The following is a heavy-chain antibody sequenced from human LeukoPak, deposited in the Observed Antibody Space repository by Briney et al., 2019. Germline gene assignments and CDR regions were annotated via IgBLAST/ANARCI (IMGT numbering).Heavy chain of an antibody. D-gene: IGHD3-3*02. Sequence: PGGSLRLSCAASGFTFSSYAMHWVRQAPGKGLEWVSNINWNADTTPYADSVKGRFTISRDNAKNSLYLQMNSLRAEDTALYYCARGLSLFDYWGQGTLVTVSS. CDR2: INWNADTT. CDR1: GFTFSSYA. J-gene: IGHJ4*02. V-gene: IGHV3-20*04. CDR3: ARGLSLFDY.